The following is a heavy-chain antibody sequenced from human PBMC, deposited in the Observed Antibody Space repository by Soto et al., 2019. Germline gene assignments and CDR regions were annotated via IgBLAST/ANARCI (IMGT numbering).Heavy chain of an antibody. V-gene: IGHV3-15*01. CDR2: IKSKTDGGTT. Sequence: GGSLSLACAASGFTFSNAWMSWVRQAPGKGLEWVGRIKSKTDGGTTDYAAPVKGRSTISREDSENTVYPQINGLKNEDTAVYYCATNGGYHFDYWGQGTLVTVSS. CDR3: ATNGGYHFDY. CDR1: GFTFSNAW. J-gene: IGHJ4*02. D-gene: IGHD5-12*01.